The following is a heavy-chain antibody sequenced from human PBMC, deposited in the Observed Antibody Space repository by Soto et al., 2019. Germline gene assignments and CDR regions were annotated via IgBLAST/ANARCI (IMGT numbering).Heavy chain of an antibody. D-gene: IGHD3-3*01. CDR2: INPNSGGT. CDR1: GYTFTGYY. V-gene: IGHV1-2*02. Sequence: ASVKVACKASGYTFTGYYMHWVRQAPGQGLEWMGWINPNSGGTNYAQKFQGGATMTRATSISTAYRELSRLLCNETAVYYCARDDSVFRGGYNTDYFCGMDVWGQGTTVTVSS. CDR3: ARDDSVFRGGYNTDYFCGMDV. J-gene: IGHJ6*02.